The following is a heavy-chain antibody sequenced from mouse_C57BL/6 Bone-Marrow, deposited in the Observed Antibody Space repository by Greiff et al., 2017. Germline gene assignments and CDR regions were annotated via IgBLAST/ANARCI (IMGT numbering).Heavy chain of an antibody. D-gene: IGHD2-3*01. V-gene: IGHV1-64*01. CDR3: ARSDGPYYFDY. Sequence: QVQLQPPGAELVKPGASVKLSCKASGYTFTSYWMHWVKQRPGQGLEWIGMIHPNSGSTNYNEKFKSKATLTVDKSSSTAYMQLSSLTSEDSSVYYCARSDGPYYFDYWGQGTTLTVSS. J-gene: IGHJ2*01. CDR1: GYTFTSYW. CDR2: IHPNSGST.